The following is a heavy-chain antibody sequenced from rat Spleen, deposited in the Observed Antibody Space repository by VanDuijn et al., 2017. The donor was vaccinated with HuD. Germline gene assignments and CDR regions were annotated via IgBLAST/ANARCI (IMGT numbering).Heavy chain of an antibody. CDR3: ERYRGSVQWPFDY. J-gene: IGHJ2*01. D-gene: IGHD1-1*01. CDR2: INSAGST. Sequence: EVQLQESGPGLVKPSQSLSLTCSVTGYSITSNYWGWIRKFPGNKLEWMGYINSAGSTNYNPSLKSRISITRDTSKNQFFLQLNSVTTEDTATYYCERYRGSVQWPFDYWGQGVMVTVSS. CDR1: GYSITSNY. V-gene: IGHV3-3*01.